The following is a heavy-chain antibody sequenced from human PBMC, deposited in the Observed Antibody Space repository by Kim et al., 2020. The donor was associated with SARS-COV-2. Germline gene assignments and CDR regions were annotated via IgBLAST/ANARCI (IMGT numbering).Heavy chain of an antibody. V-gene: IGHV3-30*18. CDR2: ISYDGSNK. D-gene: IGHD6-19*01. J-gene: IGHJ4*02. CDR1: GFTFSSYG. Sequence: GGSLRLSCAASGFTFSSYGMHWVRQAPGKGLEWVAVISYDGSNKYYADSVKGRFTISRDNSKNTLYLQMNSLRAEDTAVDYCAKGGVSSGWYFDYWGQGT. CDR3: AKGGVSSGWYFDY.